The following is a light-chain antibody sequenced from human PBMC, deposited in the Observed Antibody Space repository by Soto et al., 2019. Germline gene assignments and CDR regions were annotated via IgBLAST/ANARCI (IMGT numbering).Light chain of an antibody. Sequence: QSALTQPASVSGSPGQSITISCTGTSSDVGGYNYVSWYQQHPGKAPKLMIYDVSNRPSGVYNSCSGSKSSNTASLTISGLQAEDEADYYCSSYTSSSPLVFGGGTTLTVL. CDR2: DVS. CDR1: SSDVGGYNY. J-gene: IGLJ2*01. V-gene: IGLV2-14*01. CDR3: SSYTSSSPLV.